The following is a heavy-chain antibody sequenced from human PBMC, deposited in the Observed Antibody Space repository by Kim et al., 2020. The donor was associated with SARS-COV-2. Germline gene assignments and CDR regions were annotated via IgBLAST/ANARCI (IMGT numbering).Heavy chain of an antibody. J-gene: IGHJ4*02. Sequence: YYADSVKGRFTISRDNSKNSLYLQMNILRAEDTAVYYCARDGYNYFFFDYWGQGTLVTVSS. V-gene: IGHV3-11*04. CDR3: ARDGYNYFFFDY. D-gene: IGHD5-12*01.